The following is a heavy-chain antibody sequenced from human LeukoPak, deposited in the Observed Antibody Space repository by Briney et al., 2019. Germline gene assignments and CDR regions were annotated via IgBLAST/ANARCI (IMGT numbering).Heavy chain of an antibody. V-gene: IGHV3-43D*03. CDR1: GFTFDDYA. Sequence: GGSLRLSCAASGFTFDDYAMHWVRQAPGKGLEWVSLISWDGGSTHYAGSVKGRFTISRDNSKNSLYLQMNSLRAEDTALYYCAKDVRGSTSWYGLDYWGQGTLVTVSS. CDR2: ISWDGGST. CDR3: AKDVRGSTSWYGLDY. D-gene: IGHD6-13*01. J-gene: IGHJ4*02.